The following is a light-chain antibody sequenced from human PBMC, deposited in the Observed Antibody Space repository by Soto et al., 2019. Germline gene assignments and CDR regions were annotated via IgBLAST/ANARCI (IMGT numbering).Light chain of an antibody. V-gene: IGKV3-15*01. J-gene: IGKJ4*01. CDR2: GAS. CDR1: QSVSIL. Sequence: ILLTQSPSTLSVSPGNRATITCRASQSVSILLAWYQQKPGQGPRLLIFGASTRAIGIPARFSGSGSGTDFTLTISSLQSEDFAIYYCQQYNELPLTFGGGTKVDIK. CDR3: QQYNELPLT.